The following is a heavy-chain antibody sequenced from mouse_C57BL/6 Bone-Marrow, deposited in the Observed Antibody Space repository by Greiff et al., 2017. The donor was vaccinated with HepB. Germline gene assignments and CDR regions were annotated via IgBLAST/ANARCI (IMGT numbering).Heavy chain of an antibody. CDR2: IHPNSGST. V-gene: IGHV1-64*01. Sequence: QVQLQQPGAELVKPGASVKLSCKASGYTFTSYWMHWVKQRPGQGLEWIGMIHPNSGSTNYNEKFKSKATLTVDKSSSTAYMQLSSLTSEDSAVYYCAREATTAYWYFDVWGTGTTVTVSS. CDR3: AREATTAYWYFDV. D-gene: IGHD3-2*02. CDR1: GYTFTSYW. J-gene: IGHJ1*03.